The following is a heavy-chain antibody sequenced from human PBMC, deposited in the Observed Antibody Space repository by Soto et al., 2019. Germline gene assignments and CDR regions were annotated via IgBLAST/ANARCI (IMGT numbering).Heavy chain of an antibody. CDR3: ARDLTIVPATHPRLENYGMDV. CDR2: ISPYNGHT. Sequence: QVQLVQSAGEVKKPGASVKVSCKASGYSFTSYGISWVRRAPGQGLEWMGWISPYNGHTQFVERFQGRGTMTTDTYTKTSYMELRNLRSDDTAHYYCARDLTIVPATHPRLENYGMDVWGQGTTVIVSS. CDR1: GYSFTSYG. J-gene: IGHJ6*02. D-gene: IGHD2-2*01. V-gene: IGHV1-18*01.